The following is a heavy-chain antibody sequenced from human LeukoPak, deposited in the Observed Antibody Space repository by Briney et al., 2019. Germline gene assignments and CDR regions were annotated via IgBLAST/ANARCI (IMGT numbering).Heavy chain of an antibody. CDR1: GGSIGSYY. CDR3: ASLSRSILTGYRRNYMDV. Sequence: SETLSLTCTVSGGSIGSYYWSWIRQPPGKGLEWIGNIYYSGSTNYNPSLKSRVTISVDTSKNQFSLKLSSVTAADTAVYYCASLSRSILTGYRRNYMDVWGKGTTVTVSS. J-gene: IGHJ6*03. CDR2: IYYSGST. V-gene: IGHV4-59*12. D-gene: IGHD3-9*01.